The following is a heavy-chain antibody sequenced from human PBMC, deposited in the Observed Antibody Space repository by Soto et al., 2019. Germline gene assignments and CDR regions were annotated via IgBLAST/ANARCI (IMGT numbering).Heavy chain of an antibody. Sequence: QVQLVESGGGVVQPGTSLRLSCAASGFVFSSYGMHWVRQAPGKGLEWVAVIWNDGGQRYYSDSVKGRFTISRESSKNTLSLQMNSLRVDDTAVYYCVRDDKGWFDPWGQGTLVTVSS. CDR1: GFVFSSYG. J-gene: IGHJ5*02. CDR2: IWNDGGQR. V-gene: IGHV3-33*01. CDR3: VRDDKGWFDP.